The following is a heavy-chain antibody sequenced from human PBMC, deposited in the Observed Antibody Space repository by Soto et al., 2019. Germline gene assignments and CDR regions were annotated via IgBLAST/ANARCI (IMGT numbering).Heavy chain of an antibody. J-gene: IGHJ6*02. V-gene: IGHV1-69*12. D-gene: IGHD1-7*01. CDR2: IIPIFGTA. CDR1: VGTFSSYA. Sequence: QVQLVQSGAEVQKPGSSVKVSCKASVGTFSSYAISWVRQAPGQGLEWMGGIIPIFGTANYAQKFQGRVTITADESTSTAYMELSSLRSEDTAVYYCAGPPELTRIYYYYGMDVWGQGTTVTVSS. CDR3: AGPPELTRIYYYYGMDV.